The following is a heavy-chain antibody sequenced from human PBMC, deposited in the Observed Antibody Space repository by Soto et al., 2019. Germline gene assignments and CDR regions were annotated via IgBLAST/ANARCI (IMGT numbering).Heavy chain of an antibody. CDR3: ASATNDILTGFDY. D-gene: IGHD3-9*01. J-gene: IGHJ4*02. Sequence: QVHLQESGPGLVKPSETLSLTCTVSGGSISNYYWSWIRQPPGKGLELIGFIYYSGSTNYNPSLRSRVTISVDTSKNQFSLKLNSVTAADTAVYYCASATNDILTGFDYWGQGTLVTVSS. CDR1: GGSISNYY. CDR2: IYYSGST. V-gene: IGHV4-59*01.